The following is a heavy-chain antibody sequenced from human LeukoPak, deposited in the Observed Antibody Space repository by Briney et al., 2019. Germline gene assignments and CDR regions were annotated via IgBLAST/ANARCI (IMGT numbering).Heavy chain of an antibody. CDR2: ISSSGSTI. CDR1: GFTFSDYY. V-gene: IGHV3-11*01. J-gene: IGHJ4*02. Sequence: GGSLRLSCAASGFTFSDYYMSWIRQAPGKGLEWVSYISSSGSTIYYADSVKGRFTISRDNSKNTLYLQMNSLRAEDTAVYYCARDGAYGDLEDYWGQGTLVTVSS. CDR3: ARDGAYGDLEDY. D-gene: IGHD4-17*01.